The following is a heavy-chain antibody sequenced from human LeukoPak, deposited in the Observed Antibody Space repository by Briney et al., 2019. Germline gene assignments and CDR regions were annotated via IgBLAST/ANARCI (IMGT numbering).Heavy chain of an antibody. CDR2: IYYSGST. J-gene: IGHJ6*03. D-gene: IGHD2-15*01. CDR1: GGSISSGDYY. V-gene: IGHV4-30-4*08. CDR3: ATRTHSRYYYMDV. Sequence: SQTLSLTCTVSGGSISSGDYYWSWIRQPPGKGLEWIGYIYYSGSTYYNPSLKSRVTISVDTSKNQFSLKLSSVTAADTAVYYCATRTHSRYYYMDVWGKGTTVTVSS.